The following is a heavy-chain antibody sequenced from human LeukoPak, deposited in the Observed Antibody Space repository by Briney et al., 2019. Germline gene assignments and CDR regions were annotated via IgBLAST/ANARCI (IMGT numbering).Heavy chain of an antibody. V-gene: IGHV3-23*01. CDR2: ITRGGSP. CDR1: GFPFSETA. Sequence: PGGSPRLSCVASGFPFSETAMTWVSQAPGKGLEWLSVITRGGSPYYADSVKGRFTISRDNARNTVYLQLNSLRNEDTALYYCAKEHLKYANDNRGSFDYRGQGTLVTVSS. D-gene: IGHD3-22*01. J-gene: IGHJ4*02. CDR3: AKEHLKYANDNRGSFDY.